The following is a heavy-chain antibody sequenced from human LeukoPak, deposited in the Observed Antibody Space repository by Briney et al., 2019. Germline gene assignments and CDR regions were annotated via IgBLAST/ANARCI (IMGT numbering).Heavy chain of an antibody. CDR2: ISYDGSNK. CDR1: GFTLSSYA. Sequence: PGRSLRLSCAASGFTLSSYAMHWVRQAPGKGLEWVAVISYDGSNKYYADSVKGRFTISIDNSKNTLYLQMNSLRAKDTAVYYCARPQVVVPAAILDYWGQGTLVTVSS. V-gene: IGHV3-30*01. D-gene: IGHD2-2*02. CDR3: ARPQVVVPAAILDY. J-gene: IGHJ4*02.